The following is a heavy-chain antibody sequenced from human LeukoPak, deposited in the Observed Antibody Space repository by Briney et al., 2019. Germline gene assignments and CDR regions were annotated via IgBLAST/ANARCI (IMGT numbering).Heavy chain of an antibody. D-gene: IGHD6-6*01. CDR2: IYPGDSDT. CDR1: GYSFTSYW. Sequence: GESLKISCKGSGYSFTSYWIGWVRQMPGKGLEWMGIIYPGDSDTRYSPSFQGQVTISADKSIRTAYLQWSSLKASDTAMYYCARFATEYSSSSRFDPWGQGTLVTVSS. CDR3: ARFATEYSSSSRFDP. J-gene: IGHJ5*02. V-gene: IGHV5-51*01.